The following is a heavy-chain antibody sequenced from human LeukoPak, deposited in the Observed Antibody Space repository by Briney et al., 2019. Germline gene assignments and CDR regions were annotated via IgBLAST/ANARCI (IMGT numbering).Heavy chain of an antibody. Sequence: SETLSLTCTVSGGSISSHYWSWIRQPPGKGLEWIGYIYYSGSTSYNPSLKSRVAISVDTSKNQFSLKLSSVTAADTAVYYCARVRVGYYYCYMDVWGKGTTVTVSS. CDR3: ARVRVGYYYCYMDV. J-gene: IGHJ6*03. CDR1: GGSISSHY. CDR2: IYYSGST. V-gene: IGHV4-59*11.